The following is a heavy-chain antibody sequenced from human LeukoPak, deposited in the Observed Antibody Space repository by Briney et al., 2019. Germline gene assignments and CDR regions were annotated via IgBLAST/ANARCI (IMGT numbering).Heavy chain of an antibody. V-gene: IGHV3-30*02. CDR3: AKEDGPGYSSSWWAFDY. Sequence: GGSLRLSCAASGFTFSDYYMSWIRQAPGKGLEWVAFIRYDGSNKYYADSVKGRFTISRDNSKNTLYLQMNSLRAEDTAVYYCAKEDGPGYSSSWWAFDYWGQGTLVTVSS. CDR1: GFTFSDYY. J-gene: IGHJ4*02. D-gene: IGHD6-13*01. CDR2: IRYDGSNK.